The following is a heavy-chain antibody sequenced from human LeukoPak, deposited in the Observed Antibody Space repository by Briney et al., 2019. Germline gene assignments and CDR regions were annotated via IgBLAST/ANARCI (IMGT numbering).Heavy chain of an antibody. J-gene: IGHJ4*02. V-gene: IGHV4-39*01. CDR3: ARLQFIADVIYFDH. CDR1: GGSISSSHYY. CDR2: IYYSGKT. D-gene: IGHD6-13*01. Sequence: PSETLSLTCTVSGGSISSSHYYWGWIRQPPGKGLEWIGSIYYSGKTYDNPSLKSRVTISVDTSKNQFSLKLSSVTAADTAVYYCARLQFIADVIYFDHWGQGTLVTVSS.